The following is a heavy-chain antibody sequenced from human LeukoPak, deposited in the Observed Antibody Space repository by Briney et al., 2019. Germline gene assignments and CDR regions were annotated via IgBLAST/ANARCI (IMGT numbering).Heavy chain of an antibody. V-gene: IGHV3-11*04. Sequence: PGGSLRLSCAASGFTFRDYYMSWIRQAPGKGLEWVSYISSSGSTMYYADSVKGRFTISRDNAKNSLYLQMNSLRAEDTAVYYCARDYNWNGDAFDIWGQGTMVTVSS. CDR3: ARDYNWNGDAFDI. CDR1: GFTFRDYY. CDR2: ISSSGSTM. J-gene: IGHJ3*02. D-gene: IGHD1-1*01.